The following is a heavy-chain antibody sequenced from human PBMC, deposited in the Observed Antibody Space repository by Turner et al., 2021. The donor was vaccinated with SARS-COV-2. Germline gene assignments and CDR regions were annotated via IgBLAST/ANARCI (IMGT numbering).Heavy chain of an antibody. D-gene: IGHD3-10*01. CDR2: IYYRGST. CDR3: ARELTYDWFDP. V-gene: IGHV4-59*01. J-gene: IGHJ5*02. CDR1: GASIRSNY. Sequence: QVLLQASCPVLVKPSETLSLTCNVSGASIRSNYWAWIRQPPGQRLEWIGYIYYRGSTNYNPTHKSRVTISVDTSKNQFSLKLTSVTAADTAVYFCARELTYDWFDPWGQGNLVTVSS.